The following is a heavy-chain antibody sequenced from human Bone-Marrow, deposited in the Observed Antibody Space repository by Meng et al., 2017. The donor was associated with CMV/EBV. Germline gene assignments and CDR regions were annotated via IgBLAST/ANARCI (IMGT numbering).Heavy chain of an antibody. D-gene: IGHD3-3*01. Sequence: GESLKISCAASGFTVSSNYMSWVRQAPGKGLEWVSVIYSGGSTYYADSVKGRFTISRDNAKNTLYLQMNSLRDEDTAVYYCAGRDLWSGYDYWGQGTLVTVSS. J-gene: IGHJ4*02. V-gene: IGHV3-53*01. CDR2: IYSGGST. CDR3: AGRDLWSGYDY. CDR1: GFTVSSNY.